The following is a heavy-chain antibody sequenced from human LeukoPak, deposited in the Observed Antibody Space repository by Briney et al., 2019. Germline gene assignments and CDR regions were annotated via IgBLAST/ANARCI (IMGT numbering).Heavy chain of an antibody. J-gene: IGHJ4*02. D-gene: IGHD7-27*01. Sequence: PGGSLRLSCAASGFTFSSYAMSWVRQAPGKGLEWVSAISGSGGNTYYADSVKGRFTISRDNSKNTLYLQMNSLRAEDTAVYYCAKAAISAGDTIWSDYWGQGTLVTVSS. CDR2: ISGSGGNT. CDR1: GFTFSSYA. CDR3: AKAAISAGDTIWSDY. V-gene: IGHV3-23*01.